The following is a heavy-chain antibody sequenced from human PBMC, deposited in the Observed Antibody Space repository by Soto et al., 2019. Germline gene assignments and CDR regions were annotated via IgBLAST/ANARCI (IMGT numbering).Heavy chain of an antibody. Sequence: ASVKVSCKASGYTFTSYDINWVRQATGQGLEWMGWMNPNSGNTGYAQKFQGRVTMTRNTSIGTAYMELSSLRSEDTAVYYCASTPDDYGDADAFDIWGQGTMVTVSS. D-gene: IGHD4-17*01. CDR1: GYTFTSYD. CDR3: ASTPDDYGDADAFDI. J-gene: IGHJ3*02. CDR2: MNPNSGNT. V-gene: IGHV1-8*01.